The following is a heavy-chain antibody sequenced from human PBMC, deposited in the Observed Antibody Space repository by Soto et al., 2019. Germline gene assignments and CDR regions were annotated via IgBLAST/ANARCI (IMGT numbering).Heavy chain of an antibody. CDR2: IIPIFGTA. V-gene: IGHV1-69*06. CDR3: ARDTFLSCQQISRHSSRLMDL. D-gene: IGHD6-13*01. Sequence: QVQLVQSGAEVKKPGSSVKVSCKASGGTFSSYAISWVRQAPGQGLEWMGGIIPIFGTANYAQKFQGRVKIGADKSTSTAYMELSSLRSEDTVVYYCARDTFLSCQQISRHSSRLMDLWGQGTTVTVSS. J-gene: IGHJ6*02. CDR1: GGTFSSYA.